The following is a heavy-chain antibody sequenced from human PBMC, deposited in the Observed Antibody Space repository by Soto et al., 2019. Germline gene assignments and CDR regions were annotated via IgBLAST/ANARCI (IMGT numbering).Heavy chain of an antibody. Sequence: SQTLSLTCAISGDSVSSNSAAWNWIRQSPSRGLEWLGRTYYRSKWYNDYAVSVKSRITINPDTSKNQFSLQLNSVTPEDTAVYYCERDIGAVDGTHWFDPWCQGILVSVS. J-gene: IGHJ5*02. CDR1: GDSVSSNSAA. CDR3: ERDIGAVDGTHWFDP. CDR2: TYYRSKWYN. V-gene: IGHV6-1*01. D-gene: IGHD6-19*01.